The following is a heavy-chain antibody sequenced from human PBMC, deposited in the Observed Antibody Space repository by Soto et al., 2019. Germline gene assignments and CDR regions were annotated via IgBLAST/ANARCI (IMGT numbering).Heavy chain of an antibody. V-gene: IGHV4-39*01. D-gene: IGHD6-13*01. CDR1: GGSISSRSYY. CDR2: IYYSGNA. CDR3: ARHKDTSSRYLLPDF. J-gene: IGHJ4*02. Sequence: QLQLQESGPGLVKPSETLSLTCTVSGGSISSRSYYWGWIRQPPEKGLEWIGSIYYSGNAYYNPSLKSRVAVSVDTSKNQFSLKVTSVTATDTAVYYCARHKDTSSRYLLPDFWGQGTLVTVSS.